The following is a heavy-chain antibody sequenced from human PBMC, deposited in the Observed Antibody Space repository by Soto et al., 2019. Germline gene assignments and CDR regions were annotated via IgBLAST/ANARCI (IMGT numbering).Heavy chain of an antibody. D-gene: IGHD5-18*01. V-gene: IGHV3-53*01. CDR2: LYRGGNR. J-gene: IGHJ1*01. Sequence: GGSLRLSCAASGFTVTGNYMTWVRQAPGRGLECVSILYRGGNRHYTNSVKGRFSISRDNSNNTLYLHMNSLKVEDTAVYYCAGRRGHTYGPPDFWGQGTLVTVSS. CDR3: AGRRGHTYGPPDF. CDR1: GFTVTGNY.